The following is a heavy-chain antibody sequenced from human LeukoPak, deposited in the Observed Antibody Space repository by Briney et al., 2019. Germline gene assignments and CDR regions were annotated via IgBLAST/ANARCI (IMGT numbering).Heavy chain of an antibody. J-gene: IGHJ4*02. Sequence: TGGSLRLSCAAYGLTVTSNYMSWVSHAPGKGLEWVSGISGRGGTTYYADSVKGRFTISRDSSKNTLYLQMNSLRAEDTAVYYCAKEPPFDDNYFYFWGQGTLVTVSS. CDR3: AKEPPFDDNYFYF. D-gene: IGHD3-9*01. CDR2: ISGRGGTT. V-gene: IGHV3-23*01. CDR1: GLTVTSNY.